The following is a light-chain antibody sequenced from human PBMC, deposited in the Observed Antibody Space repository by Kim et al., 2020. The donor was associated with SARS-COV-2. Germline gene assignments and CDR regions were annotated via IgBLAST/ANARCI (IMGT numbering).Light chain of an antibody. V-gene: IGKV3-20*01. CDR2: GTF. Sequence: EIVLTQSPGTLSLSPGERATLSCRASQSVSSTYLAWYQHKPGQAPRLLFYGTFIRATGIPDRFSASGSETDFTLTISRLEPEDFAVYYCQQYGGSPYTFGQGTKLEI. J-gene: IGKJ2*01. CDR3: QQYGGSPYT. CDR1: QSVSSTY.